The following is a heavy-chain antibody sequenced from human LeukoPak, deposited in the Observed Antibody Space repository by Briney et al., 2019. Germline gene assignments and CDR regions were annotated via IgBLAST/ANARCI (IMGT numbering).Heavy chain of an antibody. CDR2: INAGNDNT. CDR3: ATDPSYSYGPFDY. V-gene: IGHV1-3*01. J-gene: IGHJ4*02. D-gene: IGHD5-18*01. Sequence: ASVKVSCKASGYTFTSYAMHWVRQAPGQRLEWMGWINAGNDNTKYSQKFQGRVTITRDTSASTAYMELSSLRSEDTAVYYCATDPSYSYGPFDYWGQGTLVTVSP. CDR1: GYTFTSYA.